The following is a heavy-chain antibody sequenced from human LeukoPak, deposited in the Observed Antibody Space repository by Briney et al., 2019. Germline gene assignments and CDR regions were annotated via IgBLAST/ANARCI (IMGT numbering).Heavy chain of an antibody. D-gene: IGHD5-12*01. CDR1: GASIDHYY. CDR2: FYYSGST. Sequence: SETLSLTCTVSGASIDHYYWGWIRQQPPGKGLEWIGYFYYSGSTNYNPSLKSRVSISADTSKNQFTLILTSVTAADTAVYYCARLGNSGYKGGGMDVWGPGTTVTVSS. CDR3: ARLGNSGYKGGGMDV. J-gene: IGHJ6*02. V-gene: IGHV4-59*01.